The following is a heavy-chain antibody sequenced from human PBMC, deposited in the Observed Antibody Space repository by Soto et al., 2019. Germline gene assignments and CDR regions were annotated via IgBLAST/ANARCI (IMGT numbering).Heavy chain of an antibody. J-gene: IGHJ4*02. Sequence: QVQLVQSGAEVKKPGSSVKVSCKASGGTFSSYAISWVRQAPGQGLEWMGGIIPIFGTANYAQKFQGRVTITADESTSTAYMELSSLRSEDTAVYYCAREDVDTAMANADYFDYWGQGTLVTVSS. CDR3: AREDVDTAMANADYFDY. V-gene: IGHV1-69*12. D-gene: IGHD5-18*01. CDR2: IIPIFGTA. CDR1: GGTFSSYA.